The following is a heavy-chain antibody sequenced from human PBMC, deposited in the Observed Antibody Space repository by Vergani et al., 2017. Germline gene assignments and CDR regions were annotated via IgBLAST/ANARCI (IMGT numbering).Heavy chain of an antibody. Sequence: QMQLVQSGPEVKKPGTSVKVSCKASGFTFTSSAMQWVRQARGQRLEWIGWIVVGSGNTNYAQKFQGRVTMTRDTSISTAYMELSRLRSDDTAVYYCARGQWLPTLSFDYWGQGTLVTVSS. V-gene: IGHV1-58*02. CDR1: GFTFTSSA. J-gene: IGHJ4*02. D-gene: IGHD6-19*01. CDR2: IVVGSGNT. CDR3: ARGQWLPTLSFDY.